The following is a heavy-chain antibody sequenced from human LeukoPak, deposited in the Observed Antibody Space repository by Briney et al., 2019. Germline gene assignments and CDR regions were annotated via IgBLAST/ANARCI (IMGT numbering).Heavy chain of an antibody. V-gene: IGHV4-59*01. Sequence: SETLSLTCSVSGGSITHKYWSWIRQSPGMELEWIAYIYYSGSTEYNPSLKSRVTISADPSKNQFSLNLNSVTAADTAVYYCARLRDWGPTLSYRYFDLWGRGTLVTVSS. D-gene: IGHD7-27*01. CDR1: GGSITHKY. J-gene: IGHJ2*01. CDR3: ARLRDWGPTLSYRYFDL. CDR2: IYYSGST.